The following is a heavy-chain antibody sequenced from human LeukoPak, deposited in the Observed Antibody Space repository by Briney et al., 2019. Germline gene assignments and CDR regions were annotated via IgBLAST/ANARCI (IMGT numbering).Heavy chain of an antibody. CDR2: INHSGST. Sequence: SETLSLTCAVYGGSFSGYYWSWIRQPPGKGLDWIGEINHSGSTNYNPSLKSRVTISVDTSKNQFSLKLSSVTAADTAVYYCAREYDDGVWYFDLWGRGTLVTVSS. J-gene: IGHJ2*01. CDR3: AREYDDGVWYFDL. V-gene: IGHV4-34*01. D-gene: IGHD3-16*01. CDR1: GGSFSGYY.